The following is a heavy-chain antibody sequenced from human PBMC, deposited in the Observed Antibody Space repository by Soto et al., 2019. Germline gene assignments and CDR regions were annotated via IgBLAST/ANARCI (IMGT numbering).Heavy chain of an antibody. V-gene: IGHV4-4*07. CDR2: IYTGGST. J-gene: IGHJ4*02. CDR3: ARASVVHPGGGSWTMPFDS. CDR1: SGSVSNYY. Sequence: QVPLQESGPGLVKPSETLTLTCKVSSGSVSNYYWRWIRKPAGKGLELIGRIYTGGSTNYNPSLTSRVTLSVDTSKNQYSLRLIAVADADPAVYYCARASVVHPGGGSWTMPFDSRGRGTLVTGSS. D-gene: IGHD2-15*01.